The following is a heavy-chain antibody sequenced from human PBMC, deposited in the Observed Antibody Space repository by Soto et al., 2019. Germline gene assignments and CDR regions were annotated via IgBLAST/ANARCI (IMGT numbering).Heavy chain of an antibody. CDR3: AKEGYDSGWYWDS. Sequence: GGSLRRSCLASAFTFSSYEMNWVRQAPGKRLEWVSYISSSGSTIYYADSVKGRFTISRDNAKNSLYLQMNSLRAEDTAVYYCAKEGYDSGWYWDSWGQGALVTVSS. CDR2: ISSSGSTI. V-gene: IGHV3-48*03. CDR1: AFTFSSYE. J-gene: IGHJ4*02. D-gene: IGHD6-19*01.